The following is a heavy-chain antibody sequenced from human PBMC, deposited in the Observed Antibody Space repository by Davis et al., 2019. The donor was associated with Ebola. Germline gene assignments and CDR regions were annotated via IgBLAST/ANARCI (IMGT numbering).Heavy chain of an antibody. CDR3: ADIGAALGLDV. Sequence: GGSLRLSCAASGFTFSSYSMNWVRQAPGKGLEWVSSISSSSSYIYYADSVKGRFTISRDDSKNSLYLQMNSLNTEDTAVYYCADIGAALGLDVWGRGTTVTDSS. V-gene: IGHV3-21*04. CDR1: GFTFSSYS. J-gene: IGHJ6*04. CDR2: ISSSSSYI. D-gene: IGHD5-12*01.